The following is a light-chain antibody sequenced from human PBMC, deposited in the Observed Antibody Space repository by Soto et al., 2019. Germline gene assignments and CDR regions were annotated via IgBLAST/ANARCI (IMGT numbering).Light chain of an antibody. CDR3: QQYYRPWT. CDR1: QSVFYSSNNKNY. J-gene: IGKJ1*01. CDR2: WAS. Sequence: DIVMTQSPDSLAVSLGERATINCKSSQSVFYSSNNKNYLAWYQQKPGLPPKLLIYWASTRESGVPDRFSGSGSGTDFTLTISSMQAEDVAVYYCQQYYRPWTFGQGTKVEIK. V-gene: IGKV4-1*01.